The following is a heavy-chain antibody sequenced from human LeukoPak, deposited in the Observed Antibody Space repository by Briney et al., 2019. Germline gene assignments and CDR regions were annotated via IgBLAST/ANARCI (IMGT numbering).Heavy chain of an antibody. V-gene: IGHV3-23*01. CDR1: GFTFSTYG. J-gene: IGHJ5*02. D-gene: IGHD3-10*01. Sequence: GGSLRLSCVASGFTFSTYGMSWVRQAPGKRLEWVAAVSSTGSGTYYPDSLKGRFIISRDNSQNTVFLQMNSLRPEDTAFYFCAKDGPLLWFGPTDAWGQGILVTVSS. CDR3: AKDGPLLWFGPTDA. CDR2: VSSTGSGT.